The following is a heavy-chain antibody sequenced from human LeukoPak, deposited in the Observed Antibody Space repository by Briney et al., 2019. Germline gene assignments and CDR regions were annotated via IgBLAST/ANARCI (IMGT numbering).Heavy chain of an antibody. CDR3: ARGRRFLPRYYYYMDV. J-gene: IGHJ6*03. CDR2: MNPNSGNT. CDR1: GYTFTSYD. D-gene: IGHD3-10*01. V-gene: IGHV1-8*01. Sequence: ASVKVSCKASGYTFTSYDINWVRQATGQGLEWMGWMNPNSGNTGYAQKFQGRVTMTRNTSISTAYMELSSLGSEDTAVYYCARGRRFLPRYYYYMDVWGKGTTVTVSS.